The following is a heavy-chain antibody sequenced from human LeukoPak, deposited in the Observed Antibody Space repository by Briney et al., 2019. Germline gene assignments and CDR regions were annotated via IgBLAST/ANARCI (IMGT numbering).Heavy chain of an antibody. J-gene: IGHJ4*02. CDR2: INPNSGGT. V-gene: IGHV1-2*06. CDR3: ARDVGDGYLRYFDY. Sequence: WASVKASCKASGYTFTGYYMHWVRQAPGQGLEWMGRINPNSGGTNYAQKFQGRVTMTRDTSISTAYMELSRLRSDDTAVYYCARDVGDGYLRYFDYWGQGTLVTVS. D-gene: IGHD5-24*01. CDR1: GYTFTGYY.